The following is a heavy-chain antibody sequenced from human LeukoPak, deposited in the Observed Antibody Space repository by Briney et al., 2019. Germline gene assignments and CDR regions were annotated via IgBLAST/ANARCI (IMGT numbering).Heavy chain of an antibody. V-gene: IGHV4-4*07. J-gene: IGHJ4*02. Sequence: SETLSLTCTVSGGSMSSYYWTWIRQRAGRGLEWSGRIYSSGTTDYNPSLKTRVTMSVDTSKNQFSLKLDSVTAADTAVYYCARDSSRSYFYFWGQGTLVTVSS. CDR3: ARDSSRSYFYF. CDR1: GGSMSSYY. CDR2: IYSSGTT. D-gene: IGHD3-10*01.